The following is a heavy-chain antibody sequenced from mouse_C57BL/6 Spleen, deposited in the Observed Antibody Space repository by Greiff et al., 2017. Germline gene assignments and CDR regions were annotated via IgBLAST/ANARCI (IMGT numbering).Heavy chain of an antibody. CDR3: ARCGGLRPYYYDC. Sequence: EVQLQQSGPELVKPGASVKIPCKASGYTFTDYNMDWVKQSHGKSLEWIGDINPNNGGTIYNQKFKGKATLTVDTSSSTAYMELRSLTSEDTAVYYCARCGGLRPYYYDCWGQGTTLTVSS. D-gene: IGHD2-4*01. CDR2: INPNNGGT. V-gene: IGHV1-18*01. J-gene: IGHJ2*01. CDR1: GYTFTDYN.